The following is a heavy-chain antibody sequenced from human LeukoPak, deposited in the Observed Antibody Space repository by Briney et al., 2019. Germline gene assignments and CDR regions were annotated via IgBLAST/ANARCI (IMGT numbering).Heavy chain of an antibody. CDR3: AKDRWGIYGGLDY. J-gene: IGHJ4*02. D-gene: IGHD4-23*01. V-gene: IGHV3-23*01. CDR1: GFTFSNYA. Sequence: GGSLRLSCAASGFTFSNYAMSWVRQAPGKGLEWVSSIGGSGGSTYYTDSVKGRFTISRDNSKNTLYLQMNSLRAEDTAVYYCAKDRWGIYGGLDYWGQGTLVTVSS. CDR2: IGGSGGST.